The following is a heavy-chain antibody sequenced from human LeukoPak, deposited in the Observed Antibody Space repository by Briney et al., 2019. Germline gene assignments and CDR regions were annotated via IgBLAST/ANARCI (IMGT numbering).Heavy chain of an antibody. D-gene: IGHD2-21*01. CDR2: IFYSGST. J-gene: IGHJ6*03. CDR3: ARSIWSLDEYYYYYMDV. V-gene: IGHV4-39*07. CDR1: SGSISTSNYY. Sequence: PSETLSLTCTVSSGSISTSNYYWGWVRQPPGKALEWIGNIFYSGSTYYSPSLKSRVTISVDTSKNQFSLRLSSVTAADTAVYYCARSIWSLDEYYYYYMDVWGKGTTVTISS.